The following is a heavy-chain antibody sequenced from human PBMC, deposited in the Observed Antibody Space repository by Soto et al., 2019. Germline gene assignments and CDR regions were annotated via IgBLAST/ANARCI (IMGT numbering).Heavy chain of an antibody. V-gene: IGHV2-5*02. CDR2: IYWDGNN. CDR3: AHRGGFGELKY. Sequence: QITLKESGPTLVEPTQTLTLTCTFSGFLLSTSGVGVGWIRQPPGKALEWLALIYWDGNNRYSPSLKNRLTITKDTSKNQVVLTMTNMDPVDTATYYCAHRGGFGELKYWGQGTLVTVSS. CDR1: GFLLSTSGVG. J-gene: IGHJ4*02. D-gene: IGHD3-10*01.